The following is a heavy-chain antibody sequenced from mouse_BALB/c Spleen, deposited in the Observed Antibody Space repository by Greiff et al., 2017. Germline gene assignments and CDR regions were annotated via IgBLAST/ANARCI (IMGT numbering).Heavy chain of an antibody. CDR1: GYAFSSYW. D-gene: IGHD4-1*02. CDR2: IYPGDGDT. CDR3: ARSTGTNAMDY. J-gene: IGHJ4*01. V-gene: IGHV1-80*01. Sequence: QVQLKQSGAELVRPGTSVKISCKASGYAFSSYWMNWVKQRPGQGLEWIGQIYPGDGDTNYNGKFKGKATLTADKSSSTAYMQLSSLTSEDSAVYFCARSTGTNAMDYWGQGTSVTVSS.